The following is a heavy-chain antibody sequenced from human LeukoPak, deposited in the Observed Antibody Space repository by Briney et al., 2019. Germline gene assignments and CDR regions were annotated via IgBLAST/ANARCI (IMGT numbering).Heavy chain of an antibody. J-gene: IGHJ4*02. CDR3: AKWTFEYSSSSDY. D-gene: IGHD6-6*01. CDR2: ISYDGSNK. CDR1: GFTFSSYA. Sequence: GGSLRLSCAASGFTFSSYAMHWVRQAPGKGLEWVAVISYDGSNKYYADSVKGRFTISRDNSKNTLYLQMNSLRAEDTAVYYCAKWTFEYSSSSDYWGQGTLVTVSS. V-gene: IGHV3-30-3*02.